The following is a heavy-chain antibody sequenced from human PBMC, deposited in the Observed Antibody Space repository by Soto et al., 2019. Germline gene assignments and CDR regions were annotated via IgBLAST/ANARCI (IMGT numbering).Heavy chain of an antibody. J-gene: IGHJ6*03. CDR3: ATGDIVVVPAGVDTASERKGRYYYMDV. CDR1: GGSFSGYY. D-gene: IGHD2-2*01. Sequence: SETLSLTCAVYGGSFSGYYWSWIRQPPGKGLEWIGEINHSGSTNYNPSLKSRVTISVDTSKNQFSLKLSSVTAADTAVYYCATGDIVVVPAGVDTASERKGRYYYMDVWGKGTTVTVSS. CDR2: INHSGST. V-gene: IGHV4-34*01.